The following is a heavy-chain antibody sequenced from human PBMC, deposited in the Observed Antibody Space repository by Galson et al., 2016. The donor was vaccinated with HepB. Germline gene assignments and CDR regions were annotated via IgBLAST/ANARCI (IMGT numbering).Heavy chain of an antibody. J-gene: IGHJ6*02. CDR3: ARDYRQDHDTPTYFYYGMDV. Sequence: SVKVSCKASGYTFTNYVIHWVRQAPGQGLEWMGWINTNTGNPTLARGFTGRFVFSLDTSINTAYLQISSLKAEDTAVYYCARDYRQDHDTPTYFYYGMDVWGQGTTVTVSS. CDR2: INTNTGNP. V-gene: IGHV7-4-1*02. CDR1: GYTFTNYV. D-gene: IGHD1-1*01.